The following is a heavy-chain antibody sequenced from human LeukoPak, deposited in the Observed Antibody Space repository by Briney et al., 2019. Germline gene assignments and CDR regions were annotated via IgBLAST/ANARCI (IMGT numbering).Heavy chain of an antibody. J-gene: IGHJ6*02. D-gene: IGHD3-9*01. CDR1: ANNSNNDW. CDR3: ARLSDILTGRRPPYYYYVMDV. V-gene: IGHV5-51*01. CDR2: NHPVDSDT. Sequence: GESLKISCKGSANNSNNDWIAWVRQMPGQGLEWMGLNHPVDSDTRYNPSFQGQVTISADKSISTAYLQWSSLKASDTAMYYCARLSDILTGRRPPYYYYVMDVWGQGTTVTVSS.